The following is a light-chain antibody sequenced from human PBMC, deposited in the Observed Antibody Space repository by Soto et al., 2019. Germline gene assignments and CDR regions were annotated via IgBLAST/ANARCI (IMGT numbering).Light chain of an antibody. CDR3: QQYGSSPLWT. CDR2: AVS. J-gene: IGKJ1*01. CDR1: ESVSSSH. V-gene: IGKV3-20*01. Sequence: EIVLTQSPGTLSLSAGERATLSCRASESVSSSHLAWYQQKPGQAPRLLIYAVSSRATGIPDRFSGSGSGTDFTLTISRLEPEDLAVYYCQQYGSSPLWTFGQGTKVEIK.